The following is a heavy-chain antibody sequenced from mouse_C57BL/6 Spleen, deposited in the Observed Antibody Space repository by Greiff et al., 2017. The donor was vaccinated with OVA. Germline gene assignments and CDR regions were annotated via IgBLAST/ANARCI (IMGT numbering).Heavy chain of an antibody. CDR2: ISSGSSTI. Sequence: EVKLEESGGGLVKPGGSLKLSCAASGFTFSDYGMHWVRQAPEKGLEWVAYISSGSSTIYYADTVKGRFTISRDNAKNTLFLQMTSLRSEDTAMYYCARNYYGPYYFDYWGQGTTLTVSS. CDR3: ARNYYGPYYFDY. J-gene: IGHJ2*01. CDR1: GFTFSDYG. D-gene: IGHD1-1*01. V-gene: IGHV5-17*01.